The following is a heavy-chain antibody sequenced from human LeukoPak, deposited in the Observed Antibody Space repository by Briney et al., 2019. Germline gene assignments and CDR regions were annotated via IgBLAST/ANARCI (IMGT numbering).Heavy chain of an antibody. CDR3: AREAEESGWYRSYYFDY. CDR2: IGSSGSTI. J-gene: IGHJ4*02. D-gene: IGHD6-19*01. V-gene: IGHV3-11*01. Sequence: GGSLRLSCAASGFTFSDYYMSWIRQAPGKGLEWVSCIGSSGSTIYYADSVKGRFTISRDNAKNSLYLQMNSLRAEDTAVYYCAREAEESGWYRSYYFDYWGQGTLVTVSS. CDR1: GFTFSDYY.